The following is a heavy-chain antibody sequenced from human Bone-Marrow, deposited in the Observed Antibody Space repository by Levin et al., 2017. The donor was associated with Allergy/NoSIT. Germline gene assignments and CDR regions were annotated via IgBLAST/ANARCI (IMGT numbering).Heavy chain of an antibody. Sequence: GASVKVSCKASRGTFNRYDISWVRQAPGQGPEWMGAIVPISGARNYAQKFQGRVTISADDSTSTAYMELRSLRSEDTAVYYCVTDDSNGSYLNAFHVWGQGTMVTVSS. J-gene: IGHJ3*01. CDR2: IVPISGAR. D-gene: IGHD3-22*01. CDR3: VTDDSNGSYLNAFHV. CDR1: RGTFNRYD. V-gene: IGHV1-69*13.